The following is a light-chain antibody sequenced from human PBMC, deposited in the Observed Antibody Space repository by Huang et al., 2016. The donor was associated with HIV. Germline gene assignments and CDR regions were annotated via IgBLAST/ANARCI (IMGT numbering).Light chain of an antibody. CDR1: RSVCNN. J-gene: IGKJ2*01. CDR2: GAS. Sequence: IVMTQSPATLSVYPGERVTLSCRASRSVCNNLAWEQQKVGQPPRLLIYGASTRATGIAARFRCSGSGTDFTLTISSLQSEDFAVYYCQQYNDWPPWYTFGQGTKLEIK. CDR3: QQYNDWPPWYT. V-gene: IGKV3-15*01.